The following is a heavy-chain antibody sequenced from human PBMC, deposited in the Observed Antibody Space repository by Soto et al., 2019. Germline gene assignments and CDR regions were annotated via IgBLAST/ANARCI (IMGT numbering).Heavy chain of an antibody. D-gene: IGHD2-2*01. J-gene: IGHJ5*02. CDR1: GGSISSSNW. CDR2: IYHSGST. CDR3: ARDIVVVPAARGTYFDP. Sequence: SETLSLTCAVSGGSISSSNWWSWVRQPPGKGLEWIGEIYHSGSTNYNPSLKSRVTISVDKSKNQFSLKLSSVTAADTAVYYCARDIVVVPAARGTYFDPWGQGTRVTVSS. V-gene: IGHV4-4*02.